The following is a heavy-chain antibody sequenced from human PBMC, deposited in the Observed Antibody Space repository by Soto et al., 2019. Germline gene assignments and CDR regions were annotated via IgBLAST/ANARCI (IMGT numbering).Heavy chain of an antibody. CDR3: ARQRTSVVTQAYFDV. V-gene: IGHV4-39*01. CDR1: VGSVNNNAFS. D-gene: IGHD2-21*02. Sequence: PSETLSLTCTFSVGSVNNNAFSWTWIRQHPGKGPECIGHISSSGSTYNNPSLRSRVSMSIDTSKDQFSLKLKSVTAADTALYFCARQRTSVVTQAYFDVWGPGSLVTVSS. J-gene: IGHJ4*02. CDR2: ISSSGST.